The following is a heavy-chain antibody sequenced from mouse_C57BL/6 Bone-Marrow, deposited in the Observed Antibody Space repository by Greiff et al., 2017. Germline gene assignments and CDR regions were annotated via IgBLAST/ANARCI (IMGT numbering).Heavy chain of an antibody. Sequence: QVQLQQPGAELAKPGASVKLSCKASGYTFTSYWMHWVKQRPGQGLEWIGMINPNSGSTNYNEKFKGKATLTVDKSSSTAYMQLCSLTSGVSAVYYCARTPYWGQGTLVTVSA. CDR2: INPNSGST. V-gene: IGHV1-64*01. CDR3: ARTPY. CDR1: GYTFTSYW. J-gene: IGHJ3*01.